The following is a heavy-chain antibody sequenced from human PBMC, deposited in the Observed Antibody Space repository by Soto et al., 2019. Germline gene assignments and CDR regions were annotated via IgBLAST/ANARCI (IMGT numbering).Heavy chain of an antibody. V-gene: IGHV3-33*01. D-gene: IGHD6-13*01. CDR3: ARDRFSPHVIAAELGTYYYYGMDV. J-gene: IGHJ6*02. Sequence: QVQLVESGGGVVQPGRSLRLSCAASGFTFSSYGMHWVRQAPGKGLEWVAVIWYDGSNKYYADSVKGRFTISRDNSKNTLYLQMNSLRAEDTAVYYCARDRFSPHVIAAELGTYYYYGMDVWGQGTTVTVSS. CDR2: IWYDGSNK. CDR1: GFTFSSYG.